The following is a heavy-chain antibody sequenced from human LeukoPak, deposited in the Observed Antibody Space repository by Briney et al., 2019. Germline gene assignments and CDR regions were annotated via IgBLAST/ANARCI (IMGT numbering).Heavy chain of an antibody. CDR2: INHSGST. V-gene: IGHV4-34*01. CDR1: GGSFSGYY. Sequence: SETLSLTCAVYGGSFSGYYWSWIRQPPCKGREWIGEINHSGSTNYNPSLKSRVTTSVDTSKNQFSLKLSSVTAADTAVYYCARGTGSSWYGGPFDSWGQGTLVTVSS. CDR3: ARGTGSSWYGGPFDS. D-gene: IGHD6-13*01. J-gene: IGHJ4*02.